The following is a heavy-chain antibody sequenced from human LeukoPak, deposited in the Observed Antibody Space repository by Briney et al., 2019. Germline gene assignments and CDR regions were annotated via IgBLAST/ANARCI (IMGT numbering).Heavy chain of an antibody. CDR3: ARARCCSGGSCYSGY. J-gene: IGHJ4*02. CDR2: MNPNSGNT. V-gene: IGHV1-8*01. D-gene: IGHD2-15*01. CDR1: GYTFTSYD. Sequence: ASVKVSCKASGYTFTSYDINWVRQATGQGLEWMGWMNPNSGNTGYAQKFQGRVTMTRNTSISTAYTELSSLRSEDTAVYYCARARCCSGGSCYSGYWGQGTLVTVSS.